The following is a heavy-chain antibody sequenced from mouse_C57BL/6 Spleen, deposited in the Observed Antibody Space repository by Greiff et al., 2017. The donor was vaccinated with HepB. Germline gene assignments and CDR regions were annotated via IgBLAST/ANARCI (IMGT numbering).Heavy chain of an antibody. CDR2: IDPSDSET. D-gene: IGHD1-1*01. Sequence: VKLQQPGAELVRPGSSVKLSCKASGYTFTSYWMHWVKQRPIQGLEWIGNIDPSDSETHYNQKFKDKATLTVDKSSSTAYMQLSSLTSEDSAVYYCARKVHYYGSSWYFDVWGTGTTVTVSS. J-gene: IGHJ1*03. V-gene: IGHV1-52*01. CDR1: GYTFTSYW. CDR3: ARKVHYYGSSWYFDV.